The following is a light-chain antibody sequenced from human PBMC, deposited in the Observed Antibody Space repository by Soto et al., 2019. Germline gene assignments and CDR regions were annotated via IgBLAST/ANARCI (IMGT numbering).Light chain of an antibody. CDR1: SSDVGGYHY. V-gene: IGLV2-8*01. CDR3: SSYAASNNFYFV. Sequence: QSALTQPPSASGSPGQSVTNSCTGTSSDVGGYHYVSWYQQYPGRAPKLMIYEVTKRPSGVPDRFSGSKSGNTSALTVSGLQAEYEADYCCSSYAASNNFYFVFGGGTKLTVL. CDR2: EVT. J-gene: IGLJ3*02.